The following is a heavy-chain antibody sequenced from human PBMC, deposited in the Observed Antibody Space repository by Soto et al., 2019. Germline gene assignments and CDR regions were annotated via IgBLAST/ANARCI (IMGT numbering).Heavy chain of an antibody. V-gene: IGHV3-30*18. CDR3: AKDSHSSGWPIDY. CDR2: ISYDGSNK. D-gene: IGHD6-19*01. J-gene: IGHJ4*02. Sequence: GGSLRLSCAASGFTFSSYGMHWVRQAPGKGLEWVAVISYDGSNKYYADSVKGRFTISRDNSKNTLYLQMDSLRAEDTAVYYCAKDSHSSGWPIDYWGQGTLVTVSS. CDR1: GFTFSSYG.